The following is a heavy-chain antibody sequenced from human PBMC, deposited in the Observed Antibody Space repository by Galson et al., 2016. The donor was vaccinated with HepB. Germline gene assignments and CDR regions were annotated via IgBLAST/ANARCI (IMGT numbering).Heavy chain of an antibody. V-gene: IGHV1-2*02. Sequence: SVKVSCKASGYTFTGYYMHWVRQAPGQGLEWMGWINPNSGGTNYAQKFQGRVTMTRDTSIRTAYMELNRLKSDDTAVYYCARVGSRVNDGSVMVKWFDPWGQGTLVTVSS. CDR3: ARVGSRVNDGSVMVKWFDP. D-gene: IGHD3-10*01. CDR2: INPNSGGT. CDR1: GYTFTGYY. J-gene: IGHJ5*02.